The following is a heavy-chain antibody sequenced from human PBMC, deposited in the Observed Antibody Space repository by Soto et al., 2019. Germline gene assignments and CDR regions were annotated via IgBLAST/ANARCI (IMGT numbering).Heavy chain of an antibody. CDR2: ISSSSYI. CDR1: GFTFSSYS. D-gene: IGHD3-10*01. Sequence: PGGSLRLSCAASGFTFSSYSMNWVRQAPGKGLEWVSSISSSSYIYYADSVKGRFTISRDNAKNSLYLQMNSLRAEDTAVYYCARRRFGEPNTDSTREDVWGQGTTVTAP. V-gene: IGHV3-21*01. CDR3: ARRRFGEPNTDSTREDV. J-gene: IGHJ6*02.